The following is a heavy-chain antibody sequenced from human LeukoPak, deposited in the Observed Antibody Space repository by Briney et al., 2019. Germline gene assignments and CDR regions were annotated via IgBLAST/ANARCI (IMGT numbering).Heavy chain of an antibody. V-gene: IGHV1-18*01. CDR1: GYTFTSYG. CDR3: ARDRAMIVVVTAAGVDY. Sequence: EASVKVSCKASGYTFTSYGISWVRQAPGQGLEWMGWISAYNGNTNYAQKLQGRVTMTTDTSTSTAYMELRSLRSDDTAVYYCARDRAMIVVVTAAGVDYWGQGTLVTVSS. J-gene: IGHJ4*02. CDR2: ISAYNGNT. D-gene: IGHD3-22*01.